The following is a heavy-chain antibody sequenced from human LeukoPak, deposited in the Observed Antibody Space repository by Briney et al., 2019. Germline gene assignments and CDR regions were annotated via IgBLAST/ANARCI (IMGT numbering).Heavy chain of an antibody. V-gene: IGHV4-34*01. D-gene: IGHD2-15*01. CDR3: ARGLNCSGGSCYSYYFDY. CDR1: GGSFSGYY. J-gene: IGHJ4*02. CDR2: INHSGSA. Sequence: SETLSLTCAVSGGSFSGYYWTWIRQPPGKGLEWIGEINHSGSANYNPSLKSRVTISLDMSENQFSLKLTSVTAADTAVYYCARGLNCSGGSCYSYYFDYWGQGTLVTVSS.